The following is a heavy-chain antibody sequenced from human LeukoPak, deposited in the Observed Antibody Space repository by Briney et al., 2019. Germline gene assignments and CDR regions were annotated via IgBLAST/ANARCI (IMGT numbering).Heavy chain of an antibody. CDR1: GFTFSSYA. V-gene: IGHV3-23*01. D-gene: IGHD2-2*01. CDR3: AKDRPKDIVVVPAEVDDAFDI. CDR2: INCSGGRT. Sequence: GGSLRLSCAASGFTFSSYAMNWVRQAPGKGLEGVSAINCSGGRTYYGDSVKCRFTISRDNSKNTLCLQMNSLRAEDTAVYYCAKDRPKDIVVVPAEVDDAFDIWGQGTMVTVSS. J-gene: IGHJ3*02.